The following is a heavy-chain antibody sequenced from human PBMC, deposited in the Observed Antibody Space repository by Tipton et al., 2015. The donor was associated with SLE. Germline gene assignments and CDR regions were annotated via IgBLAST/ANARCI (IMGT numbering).Heavy chain of an antibody. CDR1: GSTVSSNY. V-gene: IGHV3-53*01. CDR2: IYSGGST. J-gene: IGHJ6*03. Sequence: GSLRLSCAASGSTVSSNYMSWVRQAPGKGLEWVSVIYSGGSTYYADSVKGRFTISRDNSKNTLYLQMNSLRAEDTAVYYCARGVSGYDSSNYMDVWGKGTTVTVSS. CDR3: ARGVSGYDSSNYMDV. D-gene: IGHD5-12*01.